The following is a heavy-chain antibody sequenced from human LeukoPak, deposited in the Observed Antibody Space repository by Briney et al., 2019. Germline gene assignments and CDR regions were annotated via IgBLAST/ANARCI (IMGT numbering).Heavy chain of an antibody. J-gene: IGHJ5*02. Sequence: SETLSLTCAVYGGSFSGYYWSWIRQPPGKGLEWIGEINHSGSTNYNPSLKSRVTISVDTSKNQFSLKLSSVTAADTAVYYCARGGSVVVVPAAIARRFDPWRQGTLVTVSS. V-gene: IGHV4-34*01. CDR2: INHSGST. CDR1: GGSFSGYY. D-gene: IGHD2-2*01. CDR3: ARGGSVVVVPAAIARRFDP.